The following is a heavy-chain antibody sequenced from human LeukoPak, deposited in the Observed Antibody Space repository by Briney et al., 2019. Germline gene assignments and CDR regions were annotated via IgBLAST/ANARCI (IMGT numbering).Heavy chain of an antibody. CDR2: IYYSGST. V-gene: IGHV4-59*12. CDR1: GGSISSYY. CDR3: ARVGSKGALGY. D-gene: IGHD1-26*01. Sequence: SETLSLTCTVSGGSISSYYWSWIRQPPGKGLEWIGYIYYSGSTNYNPSLKSRVTISVDTSKNQFSLKLSSVTAADTAVYYCARVGSKGALGYWGQGTLVTVSS. J-gene: IGHJ4*02.